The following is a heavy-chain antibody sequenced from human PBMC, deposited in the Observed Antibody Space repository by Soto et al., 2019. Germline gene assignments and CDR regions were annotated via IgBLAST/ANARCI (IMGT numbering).Heavy chain of an antibody. CDR2: IYSGGST. CDR1: GFTVSSNY. J-gene: IGHJ1*01. Sequence: EVRLVESGGGLVQPGGSLRLSCAASGFTVSSNYMNWVRQAPGKGLEWVSVIYSGGSTYYADSVKGRFTISRDNSKNTLSLQMNRLRAEDTAVYYCARDFVHGDHPQYFQHWGQGTLVTVSS. D-gene: IGHD4-17*01. CDR3: ARDFVHGDHPQYFQH. V-gene: IGHV3-66*01.